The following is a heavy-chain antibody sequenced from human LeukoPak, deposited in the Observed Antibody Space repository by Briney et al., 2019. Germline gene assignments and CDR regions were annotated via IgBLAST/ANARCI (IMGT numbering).Heavy chain of an antibody. D-gene: IGHD3-22*01. CDR3: ARDSDYYDSSGFSMYFYYYYMDV. V-gene: IGHV3-30*01. J-gene: IGHJ6*03. Sequence: RAGRSLRLSCAASGFTFSTYAMHCVRQAPGKGLEWVAVISYDGTYKYYADSVKGRFTISRDNSKNTLYLQMNSLRAEDTAVYYCARDSDYYDSSGFSMYFYYYYMDVWGKGTTVNVSS. CDR1: GFTFSTYA. CDR2: ISYDGTYK.